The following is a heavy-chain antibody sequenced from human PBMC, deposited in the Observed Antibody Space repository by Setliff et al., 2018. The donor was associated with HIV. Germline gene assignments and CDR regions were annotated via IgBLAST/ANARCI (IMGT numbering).Heavy chain of an antibody. Sequence: PSETLSLTCTDSGGSVSDTSYYWGWIRQPPGKGLEWLANVYYSGGTYYNPSLNSRVTISVDTSRNQFSLKLTSVTAADTALYFCARGPPGSSIGWYVGYWGQGTLVTVSS. CDR1: GGSVSDTSYY. CDR2: VYYSGGT. J-gene: IGHJ4*02. D-gene: IGHD6-19*01. V-gene: IGHV4-39*01. CDR3: ARGPPGSSIGWYVGY.